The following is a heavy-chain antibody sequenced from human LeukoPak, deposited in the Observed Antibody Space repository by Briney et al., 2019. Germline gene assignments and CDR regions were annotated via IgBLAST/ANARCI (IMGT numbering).Heavy chain of an antibody. CDR2: IYYSGST. D-gene: IGHD3-3*01. CDR3: ASSYYDFWSGYPN. V-gene: IGHV4-59*01. CDR1: GGSISSYY. Sequence: SETLSLTXTVSGGSISSYYWSWIRQPPGKGLEWIGYIYYSGSTNYNPSLKSRVTISVDTSKNQFSLKLSSVTAADTAVYYSASSYYDFWSGYPNWGQGTLVTVSS. J-gene: IGHJ4*02.